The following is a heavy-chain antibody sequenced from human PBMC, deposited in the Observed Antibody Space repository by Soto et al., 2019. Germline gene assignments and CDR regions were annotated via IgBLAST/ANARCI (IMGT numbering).Heavy chain of an antibody. CDR2: IYYSGST. V-gene: IGHV4-30-4*02. D-gene: IGHD3-10*01. Sequence: PSETLSLTCTVSGGSISRDDYYWSWIRQPPGKGLECIGYIYYSGSTYYNPSLKSRVTISVDTSKNQFSLKLSSVTAADTAVYYCARAPRGNYGYPSYFDYWGQGTLVTVSS. J-gene: IGHJ4*02. CDR1: GGSISRDDYY. CDR3: ARAPRGNYGYPSYFDY.